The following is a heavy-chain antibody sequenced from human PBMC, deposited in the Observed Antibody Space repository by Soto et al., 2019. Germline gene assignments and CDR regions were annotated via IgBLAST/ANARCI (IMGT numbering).Heavy chain of an antibody. CDR2: ISSSGSSI. CDR1: GFTCSSYE. V-gene: IGHV3-48*03. Sequence: PGGALRLSCAASGFTCSSYEMNWVRQAPGKGLEWVSYISSSGSSIYYADSVKGRFTISRDNAKNSLYLQMNSLRAEDTAVYYCVYGYYFDPWGQGTLVTVSS. J-gene: IGHJ4*02. CDR3: VYGYYFDP. D-gene: IGHD3-10*01.